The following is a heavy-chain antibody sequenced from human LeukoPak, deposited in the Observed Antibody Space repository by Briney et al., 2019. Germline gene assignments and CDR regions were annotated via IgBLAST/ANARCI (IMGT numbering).Heavy chain of an antibody. Sequence: SETLSPTCTVSGGSISSSSYYWGWIRQPPGKGLEWIGSIYYSGSTYYNPPLKSRVTISVDTSKNQFSLKLSSVTAADTAVYYCARQEWELSPFDYWGQGTLVTVSS. CDR3: ARQEWELSPFDY. CDR2: IYYSGST. D-gene: IGHD1-26*01. CDR1: GGSISSSSYY. J-gene: IGHJ4*02. V-gene: IGHV4-39*01.